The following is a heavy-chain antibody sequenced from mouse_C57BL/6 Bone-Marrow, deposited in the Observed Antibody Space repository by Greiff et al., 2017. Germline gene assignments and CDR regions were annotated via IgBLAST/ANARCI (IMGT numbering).Heavy chain of an antibody. Sequence: EVQLVESGGDLVKPGASLKLSCAASGFTFSSYGMPWVRQTPDKRLEWVATISTGGSYTYYPDSVKGRSTITRDTANNTLYLQLSSLTSEDTAMDDCAGRGQLRFPFAYWGQGTLITVSA. V-gene: IGHV5-6*01. CDR3: AGRGQLRFPFAY. CDR1: GFTFSSYG. CDR2: ISTGGSYT. D-gene: IGHD3-2*02. J-gene: IGHJ3*01.